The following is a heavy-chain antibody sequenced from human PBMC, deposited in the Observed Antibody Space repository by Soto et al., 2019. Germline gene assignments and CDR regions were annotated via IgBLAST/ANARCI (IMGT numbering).Heavy chain of an antibody. V-gene: IGHV1-3*01. Sequence: VQLVQSGAEVKKPGASVKVSCKASGYTFTSYAMHWVRQAPGQRLEWMGWINAGNGNTKYSQKFQGRVTITRDTSASTAYMELSSLRSEDTAVYYCAREERYFDWLLTENWFDPWGQGTLVTVSS. CDR3: AREERYFDWLLTENWFDP. J-gene: IGHJ5*02. CDR2: INAGNGNT. CDR1: GYTFTSYA. D-gene: IGHD3-9*01.